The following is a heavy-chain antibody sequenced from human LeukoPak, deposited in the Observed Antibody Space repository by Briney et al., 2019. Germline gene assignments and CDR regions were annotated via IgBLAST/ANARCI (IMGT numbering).Heavy chain of an antibody. CDR2: IYYSGST. J-gene: IGHJ1*01. Sequence: SETLSLTCTVSGGSISSSSYYWGWIRQPPGKGLEWIGSIYYSGSTYYSPSLKSRVTISVDTSKNQFSLKLSSVTAADTAVYYCALYYYDSSGYYYAGYFQHWGQGTLVTVSS. V-gene: IGHV4-39*01. CDR1: GGSISSSSYY. D-gene: IGHD3-22*01. CDR3: ALYYYDSSGYYYAGYFQH.